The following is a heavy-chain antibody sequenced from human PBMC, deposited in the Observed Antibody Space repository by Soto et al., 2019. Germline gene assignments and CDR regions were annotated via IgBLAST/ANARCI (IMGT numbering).Heavy chain of an antibody. CDR3: AKDILTDGRWCCTGG. CDR1: GYTFTSYY. D-gene: IGHD2-8*02. V-gene: IGHV1-46*01. CDR2: INPSGGST. Sequence: QVQLVQSGAEVKKPGASVKVSCKASGYTFTSYYMHWVRQAPGQGLEWMGVINPSGGSTTYAQKFQGRVTMTRDTSTSTVCMELRSLRVEDTAVYYCAKDILTDGRWCCTGGWGQGTTVTVPS. J-gene: IGHJ6*02.